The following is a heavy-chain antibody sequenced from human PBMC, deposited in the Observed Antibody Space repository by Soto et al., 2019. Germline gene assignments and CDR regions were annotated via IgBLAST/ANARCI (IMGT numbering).Heavy chain of an antibody. CDR1: GDSVSSNSAA. Sequence: SRALSLAWAISGDSVSSNSAAWNWIRQSPSRGLEWLGRTYYRSKWYNDYAVSVKSRITINPDTSKNQFSLQLNYVTPEDTAVYYCARVEAEAGHYYYYGMDVWGQGTTVTVSS. D-gene: IGHD6-13*01. CDR2: TYYRSKWYN. J-gene: IGHJ6*02. CDR3: ARVEAEAGHYYYYGMDV. V-gene: IGHV6-1*01.